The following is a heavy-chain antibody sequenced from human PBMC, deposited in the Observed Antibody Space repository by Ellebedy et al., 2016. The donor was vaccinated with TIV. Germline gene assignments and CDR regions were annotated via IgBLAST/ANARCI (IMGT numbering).Heavy chain of an antibody. CDR2: IYNSGTT. Sequence: PSETLSLTCTVSGGSISRYFWSWIRQPPGKGLEWIGYIYNSGTTNYNPSFKSRVTISADTSKNHFSLKLTSVTAADTAVYYCAREDYDILTGYSYGMDVWGQGTAVTVS. CDR3: AREDYDILTGYSYGMDV. CDR1: GGSISRYF. D-gene: IGHD3-9*01. J-gene: IGHJ6*02. V-gene: IGHV4-59*01.